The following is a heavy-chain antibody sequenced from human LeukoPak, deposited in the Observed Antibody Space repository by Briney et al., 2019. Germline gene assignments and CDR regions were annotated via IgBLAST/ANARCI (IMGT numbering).Heavy chain of an antibody. D-gene: IGHD4-23*01. J-gene: IGHJ4*02. V-gene: IGHV1-18*04. Sequence: ASAKVSCKASGYTFTSYSINWVRRAPGQGLEWMGWISPSNGDTSYAQKVQDRVTMTTDTSTTTVYMELRSLGSDDTAIYYCVRDSGWELRHFFFDDWGQGTLVTVSS. CDR3: VRDSGWELRHFFFDD. CDR2: ISPSNGDT. CDR1: GYTFTSYS.